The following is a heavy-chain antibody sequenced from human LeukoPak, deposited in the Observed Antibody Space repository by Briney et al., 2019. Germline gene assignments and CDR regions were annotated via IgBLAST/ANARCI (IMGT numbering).Heavy chain of an antibody. CDR2: IYSGGST. CDR1: GFTVSSNY. J-gene: IGHJ3*02. V-gene: IGHV3-66*01. Sequence: GGSLRLSCAASGFTVSSNYMTWVRQAPGKGLEWVSVIYSGGSTYYADSVKGRFTISRDNSKNTLYLQMNSLRAEDTAVYYCATADRNCDWSGNAFDIWGQGTMVTVSS. D-gene: IGHD3-9*01. CDR3: ATADRNCDWSGNAFDI.